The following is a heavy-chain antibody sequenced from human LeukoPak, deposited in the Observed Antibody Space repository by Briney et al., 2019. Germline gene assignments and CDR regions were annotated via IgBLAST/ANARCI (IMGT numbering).Heavy chain of an antibody. CDR2: ISSSSSYI. D-gene: IGHD2-2*01. CDR3: ARGGKDQLATLHYYYYYGMVV. J-gene: IGHJ6*02. Sequence: GGSLRLSCAASGFTFSSYSMNWVRQAPGKGLEWVSSISSSSSYIYYADSVKGRFTISRDNAKNSLYLQMNSLRAEDTAVYYCARGGKDQLATLHYYYYYGMVVWGQGTTVTVSS. CDR1: GFTFSSYS. V-gene: IGHV3-21*01.